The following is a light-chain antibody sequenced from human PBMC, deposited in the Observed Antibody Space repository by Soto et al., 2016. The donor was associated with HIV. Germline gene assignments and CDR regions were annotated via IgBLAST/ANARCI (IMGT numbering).Light chain of an antibody. V-gene: IGKV1-5*03. CDR2: RAS. Sequence: DIQMTQSPSTLSASVGDRVTITCRASQLLIYRASNLESGVPSRFSGSGSGTEFTLTISSLRPEDFGTYYCLQHNGFPRSFGQGTRVEI. CDR3: LQHNGFPRS. CDR1: Q. J-gene: IGKJ1*01.